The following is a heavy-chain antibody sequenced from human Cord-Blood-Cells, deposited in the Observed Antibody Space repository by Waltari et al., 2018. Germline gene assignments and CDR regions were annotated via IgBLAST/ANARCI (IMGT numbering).Heavy chain of an antibody. CDR3: ASTREYYYDSSGYYNAFDI. J-gene: IGHJ3*02. D-gene: IGHD3-22*01. CDR1: GGSISSSSYY. V-gene: IGHV4-39*01. Sequence: QLQLQESGPGLVKPSETLSLTCTVSGGSISSSSYYWGWIRQPPGKGLEWIGSIYYSGRTYHTPPLKSRVTISVDTPKNQFSLKLSSVTAADTAVYYCASTREYYYDSSGYYNAFDIWGQGTMVTVSS. CDR2: IYYSGRT.